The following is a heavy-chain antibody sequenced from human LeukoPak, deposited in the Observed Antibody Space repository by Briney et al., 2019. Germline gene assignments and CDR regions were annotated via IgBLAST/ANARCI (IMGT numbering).Heavy chain of an antibody. D-gene: IGHD3-10*01. CDR3: VKGWSVRRALDAFDI. CDR2: ISGNGGTT. Sequence: GGSLRLSCAASGFTFNTYAMNWVRQAPGKGLEWASSISGNGGTTYYADSVKGRFTISRDNSKNTLYLQMNSLRAEDTAVYYCVKGWSVRRALDAFDIWGQGTLVTVSS. J-gene: IGHJ3*02. V-gene: IGHV3-23*01. CDR1: GFTFNTYA.